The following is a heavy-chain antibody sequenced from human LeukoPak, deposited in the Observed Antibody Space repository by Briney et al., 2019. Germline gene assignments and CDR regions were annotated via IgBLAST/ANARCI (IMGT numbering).Heavy chain of an antibody. CDR1: GFTFNKSW. J-gene: IGHJ4*02. V-gene: IGHV3-7*01. Sequence: GGSLRLSCAASGFTFNKSWMSWVRQAPGKGPEWLANIKEDGTQKYYVDSVRGRFTISRDNAENSLYLQMNSLRDEDTAVYYCAKTGERDYWGRGTLVTVSS. CDR2: IKEDGTQK. D-gene: IGHD7-27*01. CDR3: AKTGERDY.